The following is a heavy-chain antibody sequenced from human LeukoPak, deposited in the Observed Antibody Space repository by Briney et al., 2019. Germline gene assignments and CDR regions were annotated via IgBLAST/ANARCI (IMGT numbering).Heavy chain of an antibody. CDR1: GYTFTGYY. D-gene: IGHD3-16*02. CDR3: ARVGGYDYVWGSYRHEFDY. CDR2: ISPNSGGT. Sequence: ASVKVSCKASGYTFTGYYMHWVRQAPGQGLEWMGWISPNSGGTNYAQKFQGRVTMTRDTSISTAYMELSRLRSDDTAVYYCARVGGYDYVWGSYRHEFDYWGQGTLVTVSS. V-gene: IGHV1-2*02. J-gene: IGHJ4*02.